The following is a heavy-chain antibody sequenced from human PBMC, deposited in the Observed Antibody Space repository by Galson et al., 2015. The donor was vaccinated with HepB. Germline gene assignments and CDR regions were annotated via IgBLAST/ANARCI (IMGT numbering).Heavy chain of an antibody. J-gene: IGHJ4*02. CDR1: GYTFTRYA. CDR2: INAGNGNT. V-gene: IGHV1-3*01. D-gene: IGHD6-19*01. CDR3: ARLPSSGVGN. Sequence: SVKVSCKASGYTFTRYAIHWVRQAPGQRLEWMGWINAGNGNTKYSQKFQGRVTITRDTSASTAYMELSSLRSEDTAVFYCARLPSSGVGNWGQGTLVTVSS.